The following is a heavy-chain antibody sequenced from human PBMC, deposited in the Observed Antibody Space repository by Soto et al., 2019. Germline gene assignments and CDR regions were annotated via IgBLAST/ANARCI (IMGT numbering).Heavy chain of an antibody. J-gene: IGHJ6*02. D-gene: IGHD3-3*01. CDR1: GGSFSGYY. CDR3: AGTPFWSGYYYGMDV. V-gene: IGHV4-34*01. CDR2: INDSGST. Sequence: SETLSLTCAVYGGSFSGYYWSWIRQPPGKGLEWIGEINDSGSTNYNPSLKSRVTISVDTSKNQFSLKLSSVTAADTAVYYCAGTPFWSGYYYGMDVWGQGTTVTVSS.